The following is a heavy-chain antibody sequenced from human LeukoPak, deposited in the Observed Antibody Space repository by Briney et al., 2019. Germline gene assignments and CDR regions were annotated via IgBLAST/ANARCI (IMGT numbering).Heavy chain of an antibody. CDR2: IGSDGRTD. CDR1: GFTFSNYG. D-gene: IGHD3-10*01. V-gene: IGHV3-30*18. CDR3: AKDPYYYGSGSYYSPYYFDY. Sequence: GGSLRLSCAASGFTFSNYGMHWVRQAPGKGLEWVAVIGSDGRTDYYADPVKGRFTISRDSSKNTLYLQMNSLRAEDTAVYYCAKDPYYYGSGSYYSPYYFDYWGQGTLVTVSS. J-gene: IGHJ4*02.